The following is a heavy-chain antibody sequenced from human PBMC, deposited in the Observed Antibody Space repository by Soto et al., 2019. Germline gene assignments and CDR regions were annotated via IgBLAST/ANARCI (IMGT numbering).Heavy chain of an antibody. D-gene: IGHD3-22*01. Sequence: GASVKVSCKASGFTFTNSAVQWVRQARGQRFEWIGWIVVGSGNTNYAQKFQERVTITRDMSTSTAYMELSSLRSEDTAVYYCARVVVVIPPGYYYAMDVWGQGTTVTVSS. CDR2: IVVGSGNT. V-gene: IGHV1-58*01. CDR3: ARVVVVIPPGYYYAMDV. J-gene: IGHJ6*02. CDR1: GFTFTNSA.